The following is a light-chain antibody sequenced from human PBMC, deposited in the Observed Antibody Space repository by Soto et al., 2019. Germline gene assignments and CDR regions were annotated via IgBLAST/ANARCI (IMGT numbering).Light chain of an antibody. J-gene: IGKJ2*01. CDR2: AAC. CDR3: QQSDSTPYT. V-gene: IGKV1-39*01. Sequence: DIQMTQSPSSLSASVGDRVTITCRASQSISRYLHWYQQKPGKAPNLLIYAACSLQSGVPSRFSGSGSGTDFTLTISSLQHEDFATYYCQQSDSTPYTFGQGTKLEI. CDR1: QSISRY.